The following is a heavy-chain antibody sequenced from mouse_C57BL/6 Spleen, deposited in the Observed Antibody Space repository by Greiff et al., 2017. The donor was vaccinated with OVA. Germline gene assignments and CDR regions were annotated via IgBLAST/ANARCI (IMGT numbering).Heavy chain of an antibody. J-gene: IGHJ4*01. CDR3: ARKLQDIYDGYYDAMDY. Sequence: VQLQQPGAELVRPGTSVKLSCKASGYTFTSYWMHWVKQRPGQGLEWIGVIDPSDSYTNYNQKFKGKATLTVDTSSSTAYMQLSSLTSEDSAVYYCARKLQDIYDGYYDAMDYWGQGTSVTVSS. V-gene: IGHV1-59*01. CDR1: GYTFTSYW. CDR2: IDPSDSYT. D-gene: IGHD2-3*01.